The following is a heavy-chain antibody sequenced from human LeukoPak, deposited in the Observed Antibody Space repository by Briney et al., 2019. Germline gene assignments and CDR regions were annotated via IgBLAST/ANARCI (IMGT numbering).Heavy chain of an antibody. CDR2: IRSKANSYAT. CDR3: AREKYYYDSSGYSALDAFDI. CDR1: GFTFSGSA. Sequence: GGSLRLSCAASGFTFSGSAMHWVRQASGKGLEWVGRIRSKANSYATAYAASVKGRFTISRDDSKNTAYLQMNSLKTEDTAVYYCAREKYYYDSSGYSALDAFDIWGQGTMVTVSS. V-gene: IGHV3-73*01. J-gene: IGHJ3*02. D-gene: IGHD3-22*01.